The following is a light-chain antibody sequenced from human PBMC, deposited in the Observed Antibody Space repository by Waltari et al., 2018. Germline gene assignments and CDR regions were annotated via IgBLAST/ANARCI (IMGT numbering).Light chain of an antibody. V-gene: IGKV3-15*01. Sequence: EIVMTQSPGTLFASPGERVILSCRASPSVGSNLAWYQPKPGQAPRLLIYRASTRATDIPGTFSGSGSGTGFTLTISSLQSEDFALYYCQQYYNWPRTFGQGTKVEIK. CDR3: QQYYNWPRT. CDR2: RAS. J-gene: IGKJ1*01. CDR1: PSVGSN.